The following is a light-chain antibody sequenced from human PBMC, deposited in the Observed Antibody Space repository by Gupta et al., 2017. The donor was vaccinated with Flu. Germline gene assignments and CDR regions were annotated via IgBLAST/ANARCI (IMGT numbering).Light chain of an antibody. Sequence: QAVLPQPSSLSASPGTSASLTCTLRSDIAVGTYRIYWYQQKPGSPPQYHLKYKSDSDKQLGSGVPRRFSGSKDASANAGLLVIAGLQSEDEADYYCLIWHNSAYVFGSGTKVTVL. J-gene: IGLJ1*01. V-gene: IGLV5-45*03. CDR3: LIWHNSAYV. CDR2: YKSDSDK. CDR1: SDIAVGTYR.